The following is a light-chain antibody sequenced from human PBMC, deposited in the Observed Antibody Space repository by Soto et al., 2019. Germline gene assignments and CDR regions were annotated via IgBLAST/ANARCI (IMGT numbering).Light chain of an antibody. CDR1: QDIKNY. Sequence: DIQVTQSPSSLSASVGDRVTITCRASQDIKNYLNWYQRKPGTAPRLLIYAASILQTGVPSSFSASGSGTEFALNISSLQPGDFGTYYCQQGFSLPWTFGQGTTVAVK. J-gene: IGKJ1*01. CDR3: QQGFSLPWT. CDR2: AAS. V-gene: IGKV1-39*01.